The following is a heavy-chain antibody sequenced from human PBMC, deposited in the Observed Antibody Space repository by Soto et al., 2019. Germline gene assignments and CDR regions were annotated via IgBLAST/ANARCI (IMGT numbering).Heavy chain of an antibody. CDR2: ISYDGSNK. CDR1: VFTFSSYA. D-gene: IGHD1-26*01. Sequence: PRGSLLLSCAASVFTFSSYAMHWVRQAPGKGLEWVAVISYDGSNKYYADSVKGRFTISRDNSKNTLYLQMNSLRAEDTAVYYCASAMVGATTSFDYWGQGTLVTGSS. J-gene: IGHJ4*02. CDR3: ASAMVGATTSFDY. V-gene: IGHV3-30-3*01.